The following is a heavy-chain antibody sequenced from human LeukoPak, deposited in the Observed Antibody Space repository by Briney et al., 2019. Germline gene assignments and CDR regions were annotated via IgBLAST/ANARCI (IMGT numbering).Heavy chain of an antibody. CDR3: ARGLINGHDFDY. J-gene: IGHJ4*02. V-gene: IGHV1-2*04. Sequence: ASVKVSCKASGYTFTGYYMHWVRQAPGQGLEWMGWINPNSGGTNYAQKFQGWVTMTRDTSVSTGYMELRRLTSDDTAVYYCARGLINGHDFDYWGQGTLVTVSS. CDR1: GYTFTGYY. D-gene: IGHD5-12*01. CDR2: INPNSGGT.